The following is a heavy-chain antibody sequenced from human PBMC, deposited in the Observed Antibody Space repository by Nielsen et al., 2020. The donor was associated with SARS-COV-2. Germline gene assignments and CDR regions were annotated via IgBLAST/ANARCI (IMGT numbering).Heavy chain of an antibody. CDR2: ISASGGST. Sequence: GESLKISCAASGFTFTNYGMTWVRQDPGKGLEWVSTISASGGSTFYTDSVKGRFTISKDSFKNTLYLQMNSLRAEDTAVYYCAASKSGYYFDLWGQGTQVTVSS. CDR3: AASKSGYYFDL. J-gene: IGHJ4*02. CDR1: GFTFTNYG. D-gene: IGHD6-13*01. V-gene: IGHV3-23*01.